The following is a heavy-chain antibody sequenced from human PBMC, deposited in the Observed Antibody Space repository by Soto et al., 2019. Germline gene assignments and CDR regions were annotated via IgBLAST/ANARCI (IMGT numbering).Heavy chain of an antibody. V-gene: IGHV4-31*03. CDR2: ISNSGRT. CDR1: GGSVRRGSYY. J-gene: IGHJ4*02. CDR3: ARADYATGSYYPDY. D-gene: IGHD3-10*01. Sequence: QVQLQESGPGLVKPSQTLSLTCTVSGGSVRRGSYYWSWIRQFPGKGLEWMGYISNSGRTHYNPALMSRITILVDTSKNQFFLELRSVTAADTALYYCARADYATGSYYPDYWGQGTLVTVSS.